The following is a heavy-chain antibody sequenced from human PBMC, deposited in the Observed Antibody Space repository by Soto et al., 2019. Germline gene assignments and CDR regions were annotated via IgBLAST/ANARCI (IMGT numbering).Heavy chain of an antibody. J-gene: IGHJ4*02. V-gene: IGHV3-53*01. CDR2: IYSGGST. CDR3: ARVSGGSSGYNFDS. D-gene: IGHD3-22*01. CDR1: GFTVSSNY. Sequence: SLRLSCAASGFTVSSNYMSWVRQAPGKGLEWVSVIYSGGSTYYADSVKGRFTISRDNSKNTLYLQMNSLRAEDTAVYYCARVSGGSSGYNFDSCCQGTLVTVSS.